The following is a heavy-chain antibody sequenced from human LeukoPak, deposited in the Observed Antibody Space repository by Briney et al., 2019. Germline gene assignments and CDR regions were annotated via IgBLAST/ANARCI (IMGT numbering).Heavy chain of an antibody. CDR3: ARRTGYGYGLDC. J-gene: IGHJ4*02. CDR1: GLTVSNND. D-gene: IGHD5-18*01. CDR2: IDIRGDT. V-gene: IGHV3-53*01. Sequence: GGSLRLSCAASGLTVSNNDVSWVRQAPGKGREWVSVIDIRGDTYYAETVKGRFTISRDKSKNTVSLQMDSLRAEDTAVYFCARRTGYGYGLDCWGQGTLVTVSS.